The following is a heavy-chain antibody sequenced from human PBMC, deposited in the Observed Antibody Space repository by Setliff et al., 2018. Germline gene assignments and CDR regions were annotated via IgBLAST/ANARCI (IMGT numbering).Heavy chain of an antibody. V-gene: IGHV4-34*01. CDR3: VRDRTAYSYGLDV. D-gene: IGHD5-18*01. CDR1: GGSFSGYS. CDR2: INHSGST. J-gene: IGHJ6*02. Sequence: SETLSLTCAVYGGSFSGYSWTWIRQPPGKGLEWIGDINHSGSTNYSPSLKSRVTISVDTSKNQFALNLRSVTAADTAVYYCVRDRTAYSYGLDVWGQGTTVTVSS.